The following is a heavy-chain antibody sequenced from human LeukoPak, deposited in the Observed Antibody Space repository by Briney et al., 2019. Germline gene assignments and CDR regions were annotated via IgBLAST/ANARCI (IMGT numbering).Heavy chain of an antibody. CDR1: GGSFTDYY. Sequence: PSETLSLTCAVYGGSFTDYYWNWIRQPPGKGLEWIGEINHSGITNYNPSLKSRVTISVDTSKNQFSLKLSSVTAADTAVYYCAGGIVGDDYWGQGTLVTVSS. J-gene: IGHJ4*02. V-gene: IGHV4-34*01. CDR3: AGGIVGDDY. D-gene: IGHD1-26*01. CDR2: INHSGIT.